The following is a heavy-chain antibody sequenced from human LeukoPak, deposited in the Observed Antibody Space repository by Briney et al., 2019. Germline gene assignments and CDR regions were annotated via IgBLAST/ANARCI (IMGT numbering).Heavy chain of an antibody. D-gene: IGHD1-7*01. V-gene: IGHV3-21*01. CDR1: GFSFSSPG. CDR3: AKYQTGTWTSYDSSDI. J-gene: IGHJ3*02. CDR2: INGESTFK. Sequence: GGSLRLSCTASGFSFSSPGMNWVRQAPGKGLEWVSSINGESTFKVYADSVKGRFTISRDNTKNSLYLQMDSLRAEDTAVYYCAKYQTGTWTSYDSSDIWGQGTLVTVSS.